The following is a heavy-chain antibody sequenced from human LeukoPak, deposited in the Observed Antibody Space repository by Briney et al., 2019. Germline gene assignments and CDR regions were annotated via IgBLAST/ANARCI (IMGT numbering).Heavy chain of an antibody. D-gene: IGHD2-2*01. CDR2: VETAKGT. J-gene: IGHJ4*02. V-gene: IGHV3-66*01. CDR1: GSSVNNKY. CDR3: ARDLCSTTSCLDY. Sequence: GGSLRLSCVASGSSVNNKYMSWVRQAPGKGLEWIAAVETAKGTVYAESVKGRFTISRDNSKNTLYLQMNSLRAEDTAVYYCARDLCSTTSCLDYWGQGALVTVSS.